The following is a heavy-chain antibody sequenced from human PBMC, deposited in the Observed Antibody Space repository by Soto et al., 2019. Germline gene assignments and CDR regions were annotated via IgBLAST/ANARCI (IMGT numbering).Heavy chain of an antibody. D-gene: IGHD2-15*01. CDR3: ARSQGGSSSLDIYYYYYYGMDV. CDR1: GGTFSTXA. CDR2: VIPIFGTP. V-gene: IGHV1-69*01. Sequence: QVQLVQSGAEVKKPGSSVKVSCKAPGGTFSTXAISWVRQAPGQGLEWMGGVIPIFGTPKYAQKFQGRVTITADESTSTGYMELRSLRSEDTAVYYCARSQGGSSSLDIYYYYYYGMDVWGQGTTVTVSS. J-gene: IGHJ6*02.